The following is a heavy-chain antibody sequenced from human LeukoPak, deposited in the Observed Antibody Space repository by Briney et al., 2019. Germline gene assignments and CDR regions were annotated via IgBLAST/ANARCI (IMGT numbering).Heavy chain of an antibody. D-gene: IGHD3-3*01. Sequence: GGSLRLSCAASGFTFSSYWMSWVRQAPGKGLEWVANIKQDGSEKYYVDSVKGRFTISRDNAKNSLYLQMNSLRAEDTAVYYCAEEPLYYDFWSGYFDYWGQGTLVTVSS. CDR3: AEEPLYYDFWSGYFDY. V-gene: IGHV3-7*03. CDR2: IKQDGSEK. J-gene: IGHJ4*02. CDR1: GFTFSSYW.